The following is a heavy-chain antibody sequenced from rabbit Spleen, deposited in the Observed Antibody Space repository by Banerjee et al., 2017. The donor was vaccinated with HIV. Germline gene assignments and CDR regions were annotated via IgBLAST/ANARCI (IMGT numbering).Heavy chain of an antibody. V-gene: IGHV1S40*01. CDR3: VRGASSSGYYNL. Sequence: QSLEESGGDLVKPGASLTLTCTASGFSFSAVHWIYWVRQAPGKGLEWIGYIDLLFGSTYYASWVNGRFTISSHNAQNTLYLQLNSLTVADTATYFCVRGASSSGYYNLWGPGTLVTVS. CDR2: IDLLFGST. J-gene: IGHJ4*01. CDR1: GFSFSAVHW. D-gene: IGHD1-1*01.